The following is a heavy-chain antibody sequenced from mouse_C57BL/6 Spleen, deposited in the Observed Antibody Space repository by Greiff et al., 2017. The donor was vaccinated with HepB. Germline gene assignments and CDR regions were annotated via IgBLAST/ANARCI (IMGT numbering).Heavy chain of an antibody. CDR2: IDPSDSYT. V-gene: IGHV1-50*01. D-gene: IGHD1-1*01. J-gene: IGHJ1*03. Sequence: VQLQQPGAELVKPGASVKLSCKASGYTFTSYWMQWVKQRPGQGLEWIGEIDPSDSYTNYNQKFKGKDTLTVDTSSSTAYVQLSILTSEDSAVYYGTRKLLRYSNWDVDVWGTGTTVTVSS. CDR1: GYTFTSYW. CDR3: TRKLLRYSNWDVDV.